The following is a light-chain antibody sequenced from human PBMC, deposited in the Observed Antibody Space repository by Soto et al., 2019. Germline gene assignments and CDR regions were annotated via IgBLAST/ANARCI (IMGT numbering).Light chain of an antibody. Sequence: EIVLTQSPGTLSLSPGERATLSCRASQSVSSTYLAWYQQKPGQAPRLLIYGASSRATGIPDRFSGSGSGTDFILAIRRLEREDFAMYYCQQYGTSWTFGQGTKVEIK. CDR3: QQYGTSWT. J-gene: IGKJ1*01. CDR2: GAS. V-gene: IGKV3-20*01. CDR1: QSVSSTY.